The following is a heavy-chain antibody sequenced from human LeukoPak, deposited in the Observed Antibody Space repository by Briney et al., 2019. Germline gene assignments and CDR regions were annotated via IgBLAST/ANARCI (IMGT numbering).Heavy chain of an antibody. D-gene: IGHD2-2*01. CDR2: IDPSDSYT. CDR1: GCSFTSYW. CDR3: AGSACSSTSCYVFFDY. Sequence: GESLKISCKGSGCSFTSYWISWVRQLPGKGLEWMGRIDPSDSYTNYSPSFQGHVTISADKSISTAYLQWSSLKASDTAMYYCAGSACSSTSCYVFFDYWGQGTLVTVSS. J-gene: IGHJ4*02. V-gene: IGHV5-10-1*01.